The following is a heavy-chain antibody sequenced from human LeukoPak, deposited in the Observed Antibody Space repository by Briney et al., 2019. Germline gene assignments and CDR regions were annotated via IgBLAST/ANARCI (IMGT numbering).Heavy chain of an antibody. CDR2: ISYDGSNK. CDR1: GFTFSSYA. D-gene: IGHD2-8*01. CDR3: ARDPGGCTNGVCYPDY. V-gene: IGHV3-30-3*01. J-gene: IGHJ4*02. Sequence: PGGSLRLSRAASGFTFSSYAMHWVRQAPGKGLEWVAVISYDGSNKYYADSVKGRFTISRDNSKNTLYLQMNSLRAEDTAVYYCARDPGGCTNGVCYPDYWGQGTLVTVSS.